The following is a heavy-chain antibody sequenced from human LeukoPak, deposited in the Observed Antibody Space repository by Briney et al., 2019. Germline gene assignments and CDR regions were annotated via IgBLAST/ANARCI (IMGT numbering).Heavy chain of an antibody. J-gene: IGHJ4*02. V-gene: IGHV4-39*01. CDR2: IYYSGST. Sequence: PSETLSLTCTVSGVSISSYYWGWIRQPPGKGLEWIGSIYYSGSTYYNPSLKSRVTISVDTSKNQFSLKLSSVTAADTAVYYCATISGQWLVLIDYWGQGTLVTVSS. D-gene: IGHD6-19*01. CDR3: ATISGQWLVLIDY. CDR1: GVSISSYY.